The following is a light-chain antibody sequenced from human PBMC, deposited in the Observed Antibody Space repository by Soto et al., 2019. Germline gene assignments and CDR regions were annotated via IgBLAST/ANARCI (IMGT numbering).Light chain of an antibody. CDR2: EAS. J-gene: IGKJ2*01. V-gene: IGKV3-11*01. CDR3: QQRSNWPPYT. Sequence: EIVLTQSPATLSLSPGERAILSCRGSQSVSSYLAWYQQKPGQGPRLLIYEASNRATGILARFSGSGSGTDFTLTISSLEPEDFAVYYCQQRSNWPPYTFGQGTKLEIK. CDR1: QSVSSY.